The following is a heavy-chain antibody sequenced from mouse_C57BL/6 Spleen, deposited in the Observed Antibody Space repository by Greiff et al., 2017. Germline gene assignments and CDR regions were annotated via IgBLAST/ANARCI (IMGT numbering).Heavy chain of an antibody. CDR3: ARFETVYLYY. Sequence: QVQLQQPGAELVRPGSSLKLSCKASGYTFTIYWMPLMQQRPIQGLEWIGNLDPSDSETHYNQKFKDKATLTVDKSSTAAYIQLTSLTSEDSSDYYSARFETVYLYYWGQGSKLTFSS. CDR2: LDPSDSET. V-gene: IGHV1-52*01. J-gene: IGHJ2*01. D-gene: IGHD1-1*01. CDR1: GYTFTIYW.